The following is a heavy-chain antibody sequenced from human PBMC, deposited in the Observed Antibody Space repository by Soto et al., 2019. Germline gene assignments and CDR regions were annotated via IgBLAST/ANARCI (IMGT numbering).Heavy chain of an antibody. Sequence: EVQLLESGGGLVQPGGSLRLSCAASGFTFSNYVMSWVRQAPGKGLEWVSDISGSGGSTYYADSVKGRFSISRDNSKNTLYLQMNSLRAEDTAVYYCAKKAAVGYDDYWGQGTLVTVSS. V-gene: IGHV3-23*01. CDR1: GFTFSNYV. D-gene: IGHD3-16*01. CDR3: AKKAAVGYDDY. CDR2: ISGSGGST. J-gene: IGHJ4*02.